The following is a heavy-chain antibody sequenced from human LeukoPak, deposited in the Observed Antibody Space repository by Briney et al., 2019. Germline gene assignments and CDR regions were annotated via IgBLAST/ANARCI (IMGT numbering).Heavy chain of an antibody. J-gene: IGHJ4*02. CDR3: ARDLSEGYYYDSSGYLLGGGFDY. D-gene: IGHD3-22*01. V-gene: IGHV3-7*01. CDR1: GFTVSSNS. Sequence: GGSLRLSCTVSGFTVSSNSMSWVRQAPGKGLEWVANIKRDGGEKYYVDSVKGRFTISRDNAKNSLYLQMNSLRAEDTAVYYCARDLSEGYYYDSSGYLLGGGFDYWGQGTLVTVSS. CDR2: IKRDGGEK.